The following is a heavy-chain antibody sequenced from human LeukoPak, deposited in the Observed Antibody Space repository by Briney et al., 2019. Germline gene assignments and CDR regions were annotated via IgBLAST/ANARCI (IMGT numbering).Heavy chain of an antibody. J-gene: IGHJ4*02. CDR3: ARDRFSVPDYGDLSYYFDY. Sequence: PGGSLRLSCAASGFTFSSYGMHWVRQAPGKGLEWVAVIWYDGSNKYYADSVKGRFTISRDNAKNSLYLQMNSLRAEDTAVYYCARDRFSVPDYGDLSYYFDYWGQGTLVTVSS. V-gene: IGHV3-33*01. CDR2: IWYDGSNK. D-gene: IGHD4-17*01. CDR1: GFTFSSYG.